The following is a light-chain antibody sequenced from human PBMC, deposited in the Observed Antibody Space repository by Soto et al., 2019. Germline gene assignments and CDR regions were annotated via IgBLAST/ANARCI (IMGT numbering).Light chain of an antibody. CDR3: LLAYSAAVV. V-gene: IGLV7-46*01. J-gene: IGLJ2*01. CDR1: TGAVTSGHY. Sequence: QAVVTQEPSLTVSPGGTVTLTCGSSTGAVTSGHYPYWFQQKPGQAPRTLIYDTSNKHSWTPARFSGSLLGGKAALTLSGAXXXXEADYYCLLAYSAAVVFGGGTKLTVL. CDR2: DTS.